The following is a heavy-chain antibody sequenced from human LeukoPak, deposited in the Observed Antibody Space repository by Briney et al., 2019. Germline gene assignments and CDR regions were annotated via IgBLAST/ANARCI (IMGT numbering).Heavy chain of an antibody. V-gene: IGHV4-59*01. CDR2: IYYSGST. CDR3: ASGGYIFGY. D-gene: IGHD3-3*02. CDR1: GGSISSSY. J-gene: IGHJ4*02. Sequence: SETLSLTCTVSGGSISSSYWSWIRQPPGKGLEWIGHIYYSGSTNYNPSLKSRVTISVDTSKNQFSLKLSSVTAADTAVYYCASGGYIFGYWGQGTLVTVSS.